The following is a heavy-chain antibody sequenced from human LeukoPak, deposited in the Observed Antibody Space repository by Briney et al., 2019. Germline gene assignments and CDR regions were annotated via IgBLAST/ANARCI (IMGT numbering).Heavy chain of an antibody. CDR3: AREKWELLGREDYYYGMDV. CDR1: GYTFTGYY. V-gene: IGHV1-2*02. J-gene: IGHJ6*02. D-gene: IGHD1-26*01. Sequence: ASVKVSCKASGYTFTGYYMHWVRQAPGQGLEWMGWINPNSGGTNYAQKFQGRVTMTRDTSINTAYMELSRLRSDDTAVYYCAREKWELLGREDYYYGMDVWGQGTTVTVSS. CDR2: INPNSGGT.